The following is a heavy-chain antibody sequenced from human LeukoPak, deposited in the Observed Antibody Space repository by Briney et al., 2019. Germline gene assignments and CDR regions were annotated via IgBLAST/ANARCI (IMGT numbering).Heavy chain of an antibody. CDR1: GGSISSSSYY. CDR3: ASQEYGDYADYYYGMDV. J-gene: IGHJ6*02. CDR2: IYYSGST. Sequence: SETLSLTCTVSGGSISSSSYYWGWIRQPPGKGLEWIGSIYYSGSTYYNPSLKSRVTISVDTSKNQFSLKLSSVTAADTAVYYCASQEYGDYADYYYGMDVWGQGTTVTVSS. V-gene: IGHV4-39*01. D-gene: IGHD4-17*01.